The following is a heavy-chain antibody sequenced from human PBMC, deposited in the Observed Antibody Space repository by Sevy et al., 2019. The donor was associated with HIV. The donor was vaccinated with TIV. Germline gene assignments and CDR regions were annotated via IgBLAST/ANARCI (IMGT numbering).Heavy chain of an antibody. CDR2: IYWDDNK. V-gene: IGHV2-5*02. J-gene: IGHJ4*02. Sequence: SGPTLVNPTQTRTLTCTFSGFSLSTSGVGVGWIRQPPGKALEWLALIYWDDNKRYSPSLRSRLTITKDTSKNQVVLTMTNMDPVDTATYYCAHSLYGDYIGGYFDYWGQGTLVTVSS. D-gene: IGHD4-17*01. CDR3: AHSLYGDYIGGYFDY. CDR1: GFSLSTSGVG.